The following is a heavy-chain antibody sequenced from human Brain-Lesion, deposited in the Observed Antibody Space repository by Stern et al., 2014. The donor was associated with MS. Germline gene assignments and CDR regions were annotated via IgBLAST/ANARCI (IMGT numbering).Heavy chain of an antibody. CDR1: GFTFGNYC. CDR3: ARVYKTIYGIVTQRGAGMDD. Sequence: EVQLVESGGGLVQPGGSLTISCTAAGFTFGNYCMTWVRQAPGKGLEWVSNIKGDSSEKNYADSVKGRFTISRDKARNSLYLQMNSLRVEDTARYYCARVYKTIYGIVTQRGAGMDDWGQGTTVIVSS. CDR2: IKGDSSEK. D-gene: IGHD3-3*01. V-gene: IGHV3-7*01. J-gene: IGHJ6*02.